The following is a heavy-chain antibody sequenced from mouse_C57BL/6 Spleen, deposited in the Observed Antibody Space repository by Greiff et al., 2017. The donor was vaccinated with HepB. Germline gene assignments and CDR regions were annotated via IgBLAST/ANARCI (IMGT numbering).Heavy chain of an antibody. V-gene: IGHV1-50*01. Sequence: VQLQQSGAELVKPGASVKLSCKASGYTFTSYWMQWVKQRPGQGLEWIGEIDPSDSYTNYNQKFKGKATLTVDTSSSTAYMQLSSLTSEDSAVYYCARRPYYYGSSYYFDYWGQGTTLTVSS. D-gene: IGHD1-1*01. CDR2: IDPSDSYT. J-gene: IGHJ2*01. CDR3: ARRPYYYGSSYYFDY. CDR1: GYTFTSYW.